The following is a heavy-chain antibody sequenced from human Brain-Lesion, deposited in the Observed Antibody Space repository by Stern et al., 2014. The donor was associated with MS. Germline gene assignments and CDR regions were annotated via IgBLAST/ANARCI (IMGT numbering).Heavy chain of an antibody. D-gene: IGHD5-18*01. V-gene: IGHV4-61*02. CDR2: MYCSGSI. J-gene: IGHJ4*02. Sequence: QVQLVQSGPGLVKPSQTLSLTCTVSGGSISSGSSYWNRIRQPAGKGLAWIGRMYCSGSINYNPSLTSRATILGDTSNNQFSLNGISVAAADTAVYYRAREAGGYTYGDTDFFDFWGQGALVTVSS. CDR3: AREAGGYTYGDTDFFDF. CDR1: GGSISSGSSY.